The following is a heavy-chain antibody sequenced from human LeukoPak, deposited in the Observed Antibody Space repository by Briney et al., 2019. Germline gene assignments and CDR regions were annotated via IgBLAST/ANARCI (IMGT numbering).Heavy chain of an antibody. CDR3: ARGGGYYGSGSYTPPRWFDP. Sequence: SETLSLTCAVYGGSFSGYYWSWICQPPGKGLEWIGEINHSGSTNYNPSLKSRVTISVDTSKNQFSLKLSSVTAADTAVYYCARGGGYYGSGSYTPPRWFDPWGQGTLVTVSS. D-gene: IGHD3-10*01. CDR1: GGSFSGYY. CDR2: INHSGST. J-gene: IGHJ5*02. V-gene: IGHV4-34*01.